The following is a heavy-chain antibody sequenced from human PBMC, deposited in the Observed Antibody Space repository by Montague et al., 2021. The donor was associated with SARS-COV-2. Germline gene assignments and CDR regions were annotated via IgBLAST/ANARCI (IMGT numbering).Heavy chain of an antibody. CDR3: ARGALFYDSSGYYSDAFDI. CDR1: GGSISSYY. J-gene: IGHJ3*02. Sequence: SETLSLTCTVSGGSISSYYWNWIRQSAGKGLEWIGRIYTSGSTNYDPSLKSRVTMSVDKSKNQFSLKLSSVTAADTAVYYCARGALFYDSSGYYSDAFDIWGQGTMVTVSS. V-gene: IGHV4-4*07. D-gene: IGHD3-22*01. CDR2: IYTSGST.